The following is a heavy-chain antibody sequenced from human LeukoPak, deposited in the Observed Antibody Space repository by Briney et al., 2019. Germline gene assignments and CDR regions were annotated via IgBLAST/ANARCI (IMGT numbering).Heavy chain of an antibody. CDR1: GGSISSSSYS. Sequence: SETLSLTCTVSGGSISSSSYSWGWIRQPPGKGLEWIGSIYYSGSTYYNPSLKSRVTISVDTSKNQFSLKLSSVTAADTAVYYCARRERGMDTAYFDPWGQGTLVTVSS. J-gene: IGHJ5*02. D-gene: IGHD5-18*01. V-gene: IGHV4-39*01. CDR3: ARRERGMDTAYFDP. CDR2: IYYSGST.